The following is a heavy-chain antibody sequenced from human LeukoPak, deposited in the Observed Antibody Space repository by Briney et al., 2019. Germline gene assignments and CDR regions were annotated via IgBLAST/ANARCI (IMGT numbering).Heavy chain of an antibody. CDR3: ARGAHYAWNS. CDR2: IYHSGST. CDR1: GYSISSGYY. V-gene: IGHV4-38-2*02. J-gene: IGHJ4*02. Sequence: SETLSLTCTVSGYSISSGYYWGWIRQPPGKGLEWIGSIYHSGSTYYNPSLKSRVTISVDKSKNQFSLTLTSVTAADTAVYFCARGAHYAWNSWGQGTLVTVSS. D-gene: IGHD3-16*01.